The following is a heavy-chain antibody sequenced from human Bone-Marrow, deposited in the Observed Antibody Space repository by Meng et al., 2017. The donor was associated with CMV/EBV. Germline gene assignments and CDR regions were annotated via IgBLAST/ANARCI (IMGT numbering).Heavy chain of an antibody. D-gene: IGHD3-3*01. V-gene: IGHV5-51*01. CDR3: ARQKAGFWSGYPAFDI. J-gene: IGHJ3*02. Sequence: GGSLRLSCKGSGYSFTNYWIAWVRQMPGKGLEWMGIIYPGDSDTRYSPSFQGQVAISADKSINTAYLQWSSLKASDTAMYYCARQKAGFWSGYPAFDIWGQGTVVTVSS. CDR1: GYSFTNYW. CDR2: IYPGDSDT.